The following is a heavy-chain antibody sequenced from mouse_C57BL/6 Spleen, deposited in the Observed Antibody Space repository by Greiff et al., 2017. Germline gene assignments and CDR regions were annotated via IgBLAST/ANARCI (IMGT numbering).Heavy chain of an antibody. D-gene: IGHD1-1*01. Sequence: VQLQQSGAELVRPGASVKLSCKASGYTFTDYYINWVKQRPGQGLEWIARIYPGSGNTYYNEKFKGKATLTADKSSSTAYMQLSSLTSEDSAVYFCARERVTTVVDYFDYWGQGTTLTVSS. CDR3: ARERVTTVVDYFDY. CDR2: IYPGSGNT. CDR1: GYTFTDYY. J-gene: IGHJ2*01. V-gene: IGHV1-76*01.